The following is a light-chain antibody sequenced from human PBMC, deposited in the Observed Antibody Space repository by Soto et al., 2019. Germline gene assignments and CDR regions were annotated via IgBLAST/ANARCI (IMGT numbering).Light chain of an antibody. J-gene: IGLJ3*02. CDR1: RSNIGAGYD. V-gene: IGLV1-40*01. CDR2: GNS. Sequence: QSVLTQPPSVSGAPGQRVTISWTGSRSNIGAGYDVHWYQQLPGTAPKLLIYGNSNRPSGVPDRFSGSKSGTSASLAITGLQAEDEADYYCQSYDSSLSGWVFGGGTKLTVL. CDR3: QSYDSSLSGWV.